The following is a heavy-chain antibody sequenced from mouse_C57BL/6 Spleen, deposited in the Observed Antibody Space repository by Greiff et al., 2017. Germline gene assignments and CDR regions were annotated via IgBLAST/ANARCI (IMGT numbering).Heavy chain of an antibody. CDR2: IHPSDSET. CDR1: GYPFTSYW. D-gene: IGHD1-1*01. J-gene: IGHJ3*01. V-gene: IGHV1-74*01. CDR3: AIDGLLRSFAY. Sequence: VQLQQSGADLVKPGASVKVSCKASGYPFTSYWMHWVKQRPGQGLEWIGRIHPSDSETNYNPKCKGKATLTVDKSSSTAYMQLSSLTSEDSAVKYCAIDGLLRSFAYWGQGTLGTVSA.